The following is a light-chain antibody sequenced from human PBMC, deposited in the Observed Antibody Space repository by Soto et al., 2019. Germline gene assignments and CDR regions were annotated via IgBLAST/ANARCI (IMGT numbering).Light chain of an antibody. V-gene: IGKV3-20*01. J-gene: IGKJ1*01. CDR3: QLYGISSWT. CDR2: GAS. Sequence: IVLTQSPGTLSLSPGERATLSCRASHSVSSTYLAWYQQKPGQAPRLLIYGASRRATGIPDRFSGSGSGAAFTLSINRLEPEDFAVYFCQLYGISSWTCGQGTKVEIK. CDR1: HSVSSTY.